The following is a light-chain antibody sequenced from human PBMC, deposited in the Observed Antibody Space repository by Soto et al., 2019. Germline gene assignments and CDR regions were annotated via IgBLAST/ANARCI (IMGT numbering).Light chain of an antibody. CDR2: GVS. Sequence: VVLTQSPGTLSLTPGERATRSCRTSQSVNSRYLAWYQQRPGQAPRLLIYGVSSRATGIPDRFSGSGSGTDFTLTINSLEPEDFAVYYCQQRSNWPPITFGQRTRLEIK. CDR1: QSVNSRY. V-gene: IGKV3D-20*02. CDR3: QQRSNWPPIT. J-gene: IGKJ5*01.